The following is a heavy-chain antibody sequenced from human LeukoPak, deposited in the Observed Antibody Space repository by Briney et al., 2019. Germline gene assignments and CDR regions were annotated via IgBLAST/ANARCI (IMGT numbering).Heavy chain of an antibody. CDR1: GGSFSGYY. CDR2: INHSGST. Sequence: SGTLSLSCAVYGGSFSGYYWSWIRQPPGKGLEWIGEINHSGSTNYNPSLKSRVTISVDTSKNQFSLKLSSVTAADTAVYYCARLYYSRDDYWGQGTLVTVSS. D-gene: IGHD3-10*01. V-gene: IGHV4-34*01. J-gene: IGHJ4*02. CDR3: ARLYYSRDDY.